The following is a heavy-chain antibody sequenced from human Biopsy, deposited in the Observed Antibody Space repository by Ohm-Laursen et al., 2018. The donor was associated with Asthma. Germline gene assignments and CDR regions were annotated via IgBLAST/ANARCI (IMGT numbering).Heavy chain of an antibody. CDR3: VRGSSSWHHGPFHYYYGLDV. CDR2: IYYSGTT. V-gene: IGHV4-59*04. Sequence: SETLSLTCKVSNDLVGDSYWSWIRQPPGKGLEWIGSIYYSGTTYYNPSLESRVTVSADTSKNQFSLKLTSVTAADTAVYYCVRGSSSWHHGPFHYYYGLDVWGQGTTATVSS. CDR1: NDLVGDSY. D-gene: IGHD6-13*01. J-gene: IGHJ6*02.